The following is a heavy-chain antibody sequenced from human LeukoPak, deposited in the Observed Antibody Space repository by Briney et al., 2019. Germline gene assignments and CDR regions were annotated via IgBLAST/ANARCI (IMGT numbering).Heavy chain of an antibody. CDR3: ASGVLSDYYFDY. D-gene: IGHD3-10*01. J-gene: IGHJ4*02. CDR2: ISYDGSNK. V-gene: IGHV3-30*03. Sequence: GGSLRLSCAASGFTFSSYGMHWVRQAPGKGLERVAVISYDGSNKYYADSVKGRFTISRDNSKNTLYLQMNSLRAEDTAVYYCASGVLSDYYFDYWGQGTLVTVSS. CDR1: GFTFSSYG.